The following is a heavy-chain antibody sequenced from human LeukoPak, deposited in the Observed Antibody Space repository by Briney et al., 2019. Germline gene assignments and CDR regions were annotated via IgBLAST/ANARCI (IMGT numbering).Heavy chain of an antibody. V-gene: IGHV3-21*01. D-gene: IGHD4-11*01. Sequence: GGSLRLSCAASGFTFSSYSMNWVRQAPGKGLEWVSSISSSSSYIYYADSVKGRFTISRDNAKNSLYLQMNSLRAEDTAVYYCAGEVEGTVTALRYYYMDVCGKRATVTASS. CDR2: ISSSSSYI. CDR1: GFTFSSYS. CDR3: AGEVEGTVTALRYYYMDV. J-gene: IGHJ6*03.